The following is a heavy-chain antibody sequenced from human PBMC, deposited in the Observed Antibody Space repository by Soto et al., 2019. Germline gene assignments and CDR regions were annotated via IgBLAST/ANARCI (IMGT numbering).Heavy chain of an antibody. Sequence: GGSLRLSCAASGFTFSSYSMNWVSQAPGKGLEWVSSISSSSSYIYYADSVKGRFTISRDNAKNSLYLQVNSLRAEDTAVYYCARGGGYGDYVWFDPWGQGTLVTVSS. CDR3: ARGGGYGDYVWFDP. CDR2: ISSSSSYI. D-gene: IGHD4-17*01. V-gene: IGHV3-21*01. J-gene: IGHJ5*02. CDR1: GFTFSSYS.